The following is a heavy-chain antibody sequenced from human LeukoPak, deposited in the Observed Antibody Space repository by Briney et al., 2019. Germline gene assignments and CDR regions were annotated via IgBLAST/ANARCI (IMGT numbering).Heavy chain of an antibody. Sequence: SETLSLTCAVSGGSISISNSNWWSWVRQPPGKGLEWIGEIYHSGSTNYNPSLKSRVTISVDKSKNQFSLKLSSVTAADTAVYYCARDLHGGNSFTSDWYFDLWGRGTLVTVSS. J-gene: IGHJ2*01. CDR2: IYHSGST. CDR3: ARDLHGGNSFTSDWYFDL. V-gene: IGHV4-4*02. D-gene: IGHD4-23*01. CDR1: GGSISISNSNW.